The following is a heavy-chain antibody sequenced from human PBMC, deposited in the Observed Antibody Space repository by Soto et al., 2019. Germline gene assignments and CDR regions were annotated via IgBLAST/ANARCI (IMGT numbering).Heavy chain of an antibody. J-gene: IGHJ5*02. Sequence: QVHLVQSGAEVKKPGASLKVSCNTSGYSFTTFGINWVRHAPGQGLEWMGWISPYNGNTKYAQNLQDRVTMTTDTSTSTVYLELRSLRYDATAVYYCARDAQSGTYYNNWFDPWGQGTLVTVSS. CDR1: GYSFTTFG. D-gene: IGHD1-26*01. CDR3: ARDAQSGTYYNNWFDP. V-gene: IGHV1-18*04. CDR2: ISPYNGNT.